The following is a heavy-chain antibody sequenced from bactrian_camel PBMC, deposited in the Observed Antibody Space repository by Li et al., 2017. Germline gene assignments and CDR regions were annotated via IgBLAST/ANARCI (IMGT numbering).Heavy chain of an antibody. Sequence: HVQLVESGGGSVQAGGSLTLSCAAGRYTYKRNCMGWFRQRPGKDREGVAVLWIGGAQTTYADSVKGRSTINRDNAKNRVYLQMNSLKSEDTAVYYCVKSGLYTVFDFEVWGQGTQVTVS. CDR1: RYTYKRNC. CDR2: LWIGGAQT. CDR3: VKSGLYTVFDFEV. J-gene: IGHJ4*01. V-gene: IGHV3S1*01. D-gene: IGHD1*01.